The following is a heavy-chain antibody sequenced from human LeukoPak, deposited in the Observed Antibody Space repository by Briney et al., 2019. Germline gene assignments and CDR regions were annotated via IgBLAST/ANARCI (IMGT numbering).Heavy chain of an antibody. CDR1: GYSLNDLS. V-gene: IGHV1-24*01. CDR3: APLDFWVPST. Sequence: ASVYVSCKVSGYSLNDLSIHWVRQAAGTGLEWMGGFDPEYGETVYAQKFQGRVTMAEDTSTDTACMELSSLRSEDTAVYYCAPLDFWVPSTWGQGTLVTVSS. D-gene: IGHD3-3*01. CDR2: FDPEYGET. J-gene: IGHJ5*02.